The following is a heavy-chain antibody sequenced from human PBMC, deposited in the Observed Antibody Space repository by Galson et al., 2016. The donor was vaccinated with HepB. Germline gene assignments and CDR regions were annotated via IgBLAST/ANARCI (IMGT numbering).Heavy chain of an antibody. J-gene: IGHJ4*02. CDR1: GSNFANYY. D-gene: IGHD5/OR15-5a*01. Sequence: QSGAEVKKPGESLRISCKGSGSNFANYYISWVRQVPGKGLEWMGRIDPGDSYTNYRPSFQGLVTISADKSLSTTYLHWSSLKASDTAIYYCARSGLVSTIGGYFFDYWGQGALVTVSP. CDR3: ARSGLVSTIGGYFFDY. V-gene: IGHV5-10-1*01. CDR2: IDPGDSYT.